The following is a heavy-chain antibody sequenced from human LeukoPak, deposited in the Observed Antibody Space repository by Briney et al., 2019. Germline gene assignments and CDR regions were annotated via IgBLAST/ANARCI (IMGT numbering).Heavy chain of an antibody. CDR2: INNRGAV. Sequence: PSETLSLTCTVSDGSTTGTRYYWGWFRQTPGKGPEWIGNINNRGAVYYNPSLRSRATISLDTSKNQFPLRLTSVTAADTAVYFCARVTKYDNSRNNYYMDVWGKGTTVTVSS. J-gene: IGHJ6*03. CDR1: DGSTTGTRYY. CDR3: ARVTKYDNSRNNYYMDV. D-gene: IGHD4-17*01. V-gene: IGHV4-39*06.